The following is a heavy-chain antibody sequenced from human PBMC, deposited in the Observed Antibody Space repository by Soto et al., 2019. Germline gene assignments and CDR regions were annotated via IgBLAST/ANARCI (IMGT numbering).Heavy chain of an antibody. J-gene: IGHJ4*02. V-gene: IGHV1-2*02. Sequence: QVQLVQSGAEVKKPGASMKVSCKASGYTFTGDWLPWVRQAPGQGLEWMGWINPNSGGTNYAQKFQGRVTMTRDTSISTAYMELSSLRSDDTAVYYCARDPIGGGAPYYLDYWGQGTLVTVSS. CDR3: ARDPIGGGAPYYLDY. CDR2: INPNSGGT. CDR1: GYTFTGDW. D-gene: IGHD3-16*01.